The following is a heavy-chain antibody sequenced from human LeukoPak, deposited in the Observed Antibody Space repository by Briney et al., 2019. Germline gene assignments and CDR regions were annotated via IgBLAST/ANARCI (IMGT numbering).Heavy chain of an antibody. CDR1: GFTLSSYA. D-gene: IGHD3-3*01. J-gene: IGHJ3*02. CDR2: ISGSGGST. Sequence: GGSLRLSCAASGFTLSSYAMSWVRQAPGKGLEWVSAISGSGGSTYYADSVKGRFTISRDNSKNTLYLQMSSLRAEDTAVYYCAKDHRGYYDFWSGPDAFDIWGQGTMVTVSS. CDR3: AKDHRGYYDFWSGPDAFDI. V-gene: IGHV3-23*01.